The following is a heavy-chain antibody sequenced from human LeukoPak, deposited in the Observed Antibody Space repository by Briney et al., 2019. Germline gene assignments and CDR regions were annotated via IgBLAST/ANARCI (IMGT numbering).Heavy chain of an antibody. CDR3: AREHYDILTGYGGLHY. CDR2: INHSGST. J-gene: IGHJ4*02. Sequence: SETLSLTCAVYGGSFSGYYWSWIRQPPGKGLEWIGEINHSGSTNYNPSLKSRVTISVDTSKNQFSLKLSSVTAADTAVYYCAREHYDILTGYGGLHYWGQGTLVTVSS. D-gene: IGHD3-9*01. V-gene: IGHV4-34*01. CDR1: GGSFSGYY.